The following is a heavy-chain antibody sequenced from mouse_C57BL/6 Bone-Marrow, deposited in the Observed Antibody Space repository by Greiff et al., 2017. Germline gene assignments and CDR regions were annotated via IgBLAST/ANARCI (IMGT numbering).Heavy chain of an antibody. Sequence: DVKLVESGAELVRPGASVKLSCTASGFNIKDDYMHWVKQRPEQGLEWIGWIDPENGDTEYASKFQGKATITADTSSNTAYLQLSSLTSEDTAVYYCTTDGGAYWGQGTLVTVSA. D-gene: IGHD2-3*01. CDR2: IDPENGDT. V-gene: IGHV14-4*01. CDR1: GFNIKDDY. J-gene: IGHJ3*01. CDR3: TTDGGAY.